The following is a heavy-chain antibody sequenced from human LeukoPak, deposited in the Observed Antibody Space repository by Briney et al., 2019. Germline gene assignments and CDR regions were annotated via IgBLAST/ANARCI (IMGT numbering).Heavy chain of an antibody. J-gene: IGHJ3*01. V-gene: IGHV3-48*03. CDR1: DFTPRRFE. Sequence: RGSLRPSRAASDFTPRRFETDSVRQAPGKGLEWVSYISISGNTISYADSVKGRFTISRDVPKNSLYLQMNSLRAEDTAVYYCARGGSRVYSYIAFDVWGQGTMVTVSS. CDR2: ISISGNTI. D-gene: IGHD1-26*01. CDR3: ARGGSRVYSYIAFDV.